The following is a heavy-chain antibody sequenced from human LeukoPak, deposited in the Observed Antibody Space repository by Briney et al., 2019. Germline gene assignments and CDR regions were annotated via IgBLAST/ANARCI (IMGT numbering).Heavy chain of an antibody. D-gene: IGHD6-19*01. CDR3: AKDSIKAVAGLFDP. CDR2: ISGSGGST. V-gene: IGHV3-23*01. J-gene: IGHJ5*02. Sequence: GGSLRLSCAASGFTFSSYAMSWVRQAPGKGLEWVSAISGSGGSTYYADSVKGRLTISRDNSKNTLYLQVNSLRAEDTAVYYCAKDSIKAVAGLFDPWGQGTLVTVSS. CDR1: GFTFSSYA.